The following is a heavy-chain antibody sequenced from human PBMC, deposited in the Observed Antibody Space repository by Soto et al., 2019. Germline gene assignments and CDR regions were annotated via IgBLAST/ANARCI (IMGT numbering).Heavy chain of an antibody. J-gene: IGHJ4*02. CDR1: GDTLTKAY. V-gene: IGHV1-2*02. CDR3: ARMVVPTTYFDS. CDR2: ISPNNGDT. D-gene: IGHD3-22*01. Sequence: ASVTGACKASGDTLTKAYLHWVRQAKGQGLEWLGWISPNNGDTNYAQKFRGRVTMTRDTSNNTVYMELTRLTSDDTAVYFCARMVVPTTYFDSWGQGTPVTVSS.